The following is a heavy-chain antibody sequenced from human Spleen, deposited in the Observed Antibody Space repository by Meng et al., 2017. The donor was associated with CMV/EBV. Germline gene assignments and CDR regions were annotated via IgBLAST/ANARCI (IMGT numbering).Heavy chain of an antibody. D-gene: IGHD2-2*02. J-gene: IGHJ6*02. CDR3: ATRGYCSSTSCYKWDYYYGMDV. Sequence: SVKVSCKASGGTFSSYAISWVRQAPGQGLEWMGGIIPIFGTANYAQKFQGRVTITTDESTSTAYMELSSLRSEDTAVYYCATRGYCSSTSCYKWDYYYGMDVWGQGTTVTVSS. CDR2: IIPIFGTA. CDR1: GGTFSSYA. V-gene: IGHV1-69*05.